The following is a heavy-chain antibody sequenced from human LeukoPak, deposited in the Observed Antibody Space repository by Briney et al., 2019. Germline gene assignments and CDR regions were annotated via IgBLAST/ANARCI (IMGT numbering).Heavy chain of an antibody. CDR3: ARTPPPTIVGAPYFDY. J-gene: IGHJ4*02. CDR2: ISTCNGDT. V-gene: IGHV1-18*01. CDR1: GYTFTSYG. D-gene: IGHD1-26*01. Sequence: GASVKVSCKASGYTFTSYGINWVRQAPGQGVEGMGWISTCNGDTNYSQNLQGRVTMTTDTSASTVYLELRSLRSDDTAVYYCARTPPPTIVGAPYFDYWGQGTLVTVSS.